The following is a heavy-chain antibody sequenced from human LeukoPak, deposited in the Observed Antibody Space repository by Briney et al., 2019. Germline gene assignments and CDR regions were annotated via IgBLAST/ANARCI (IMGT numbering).Heavy chain of an antibody. CDR3: ASSGYYYDSSGYYYSGNDY. D-gene: IGHD3-22*01. CDR1: GFTFSSYS. Sequence: PGGSLRLSRAASGFTFSSYSMNWVRQAPGKGLEWVSYISSSSSTIYYADSVKGRFTISRDNAKNSLCPQMNSLRAEDTAVYYCASSGYYYDSSGYYYSGNDYWGQGTLVTVSS. J-gene: IGHJ4*02. V-gene: IGHV3-48*04. CDR2: ISSSSSTI.